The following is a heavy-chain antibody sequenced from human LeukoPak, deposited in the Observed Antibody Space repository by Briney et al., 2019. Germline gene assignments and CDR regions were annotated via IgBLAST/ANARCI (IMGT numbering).Heavy chain of an antibody. J-gene: IGHJ4*02. CDR3: AKVGGDSSGWYFYFDY. V-gene: IGHV3-23*01. CDR1: GFTFSSYA. D-gene: IGHD6-19*01. Sequence: PGGSLRLSCAASGFTFSSYAMSWVRQAPGKGLEWVSVVSGSGGDTHYADSVKGRFTISRDTSKNTLYLQMNSLRAEDTAVYYCAKVGGDSSGWYFYFDYWGQGTLVTVSS. CDR2: VSGSGGDT.